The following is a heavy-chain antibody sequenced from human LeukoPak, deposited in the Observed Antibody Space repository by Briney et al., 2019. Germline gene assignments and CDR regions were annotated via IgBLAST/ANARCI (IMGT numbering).Heavy chain of an antibody. D-gene: IGHD3-22*01. J-gene: IGHJ4*02. CDR1: GFAFGSEA. V-gene: IGHV3-21*01. Sequence: GGSLRLSCAVSGFAFGSEAMSWVRQSPARGLEWVASISPGGGTTYYADSVKGRFTISRDNAKNSLYLQMNSLRAEDTAVYYCARDQSGSLDYWGQGTLVTVSS. CDR3: ARDQSGSLDY. CDR2: ISPGGGTT.